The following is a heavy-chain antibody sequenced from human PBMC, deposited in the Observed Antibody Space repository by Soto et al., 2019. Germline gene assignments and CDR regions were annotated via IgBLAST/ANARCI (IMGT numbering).Heavy chain of an antibody. Sequence: PSETLSLTCTVSGGSINTFYWSWVRQPAGKGLEWIGRIFSSGSTSFNPSLGSRVAMSVDTSKNHFSLNLSSVTAADMAVYYCAREGSYSAYNFAHGIQLWSFDFWRQGALVTVSS. J-gene: IGHJ4*02. V-gene: IGHV4-4*07. CDR2: IFSSGST. D-gene: IGHD5-12*01. CDR3: AREGSYSAYNFAHGIQLWSFDF. CDR1: GGSINTFY.